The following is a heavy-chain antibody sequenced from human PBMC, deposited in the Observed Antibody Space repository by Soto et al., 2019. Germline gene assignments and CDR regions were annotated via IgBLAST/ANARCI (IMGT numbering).Heavy chain of an antibody. V-gene: IGHV1-8*01. Sequence: ASVKVSCKASGYTFTSYDINWVRQATGQGLEWMGWMNPNSGNTGYAQKFQGRVTMTRNTSISTAYMELSSLRSEDTAVYYCARTHSSSWYSYYYYYYGMDVWGQGTTVTVSS. D-gene: IGHD6-13*01. CDR3: ARTHSSSWYSYYYYYYGMDV. J-gene: IGHJ6*02. CDR1: GYTFTSYD. CDR2: MNPNSGNT.